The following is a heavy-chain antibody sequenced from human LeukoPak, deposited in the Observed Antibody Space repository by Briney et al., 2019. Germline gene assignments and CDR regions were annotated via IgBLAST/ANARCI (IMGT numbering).Heavy chain of an antibody. CDR2: IYSGGST. CDR3: ARDYGVAEGY. J-gene: IGHJ4*02. CDR1: GFTVSSNY. Sequence: GGSLRLSCVASGFTVSSNYMSWVRQAPGKGLEWVSVIYSGGSTYYADSVKGRFTISRASSKNTLYLQMNSLRFEDTAVYYCARDYGVAEGYWGQGTLVTVSS. D-gene: IGHD6-19*01. V-gene: IGHV3-53*01.